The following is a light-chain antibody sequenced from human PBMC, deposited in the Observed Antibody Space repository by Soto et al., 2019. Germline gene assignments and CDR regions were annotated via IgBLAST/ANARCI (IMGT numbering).Light chain of an antibody. CDR2: LGS. CDR3: MQDLHTPFT. Sequence: DIVMTQSPLSLPVTPGEPASISCRSSQSLLHSNGYNNLDWYLQKPGQYSQLLIYLGSNRATGVPARFSGSGSGTDFTLKISSVEAEDVGVYYCMQDLHTPFTFGGGTKVEIK. J-gene: IGKJ4*01. V-gene: IGKV2-28*01. CDR1: QSLLHSNGYNN.